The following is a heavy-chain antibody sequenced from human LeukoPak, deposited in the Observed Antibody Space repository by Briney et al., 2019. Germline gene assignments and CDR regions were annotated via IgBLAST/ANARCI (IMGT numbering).Heavy chain of an antibody. D-gene: IGHD4-23*01. J-gene: IGHJ5*02. CDR3: TRGTPWFDP. CDR1: GYTFTGYY. Sequence: ASVKVSCKASGYTFTGYYMHWVRQAPGQGLEWMGWINPNSGGTNYAQKFQGRVTMTRDTSIDTAYMELSSVTSDDTAVYYCTRGTPWFDPWGQGTLVTVSS. CDR2: INPNSGGT. V-gene: IGHV1-2*02.